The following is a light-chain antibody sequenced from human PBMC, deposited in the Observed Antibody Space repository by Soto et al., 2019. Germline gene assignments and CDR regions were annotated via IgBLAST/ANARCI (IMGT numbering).Light chain of an antibody. Sequence: QSVLTQPPSASGTPGQRVTISCSGSSSNIGTNTVIWYQQLPGAAPRLLIYSDNQRPSGVPDRFSGSKSGTSASLAISGLQSDDEADYYCAAWDVILVVFGGGTKLTVL. CDR2: SDN. J-gene: IGLJ2*01. CDR1: SSNIGTNT. V-gene: IGLV1-44*01. CDR3: AAWDVILVV.